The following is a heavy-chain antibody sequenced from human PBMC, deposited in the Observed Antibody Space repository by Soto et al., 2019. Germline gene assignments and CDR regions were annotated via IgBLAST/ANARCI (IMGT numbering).Heavy chain of an antibody. D-gene: IGHD6-13*01. J-gene: IGHJ3*02. CDR2: IYYSGST. V-gene: IGHV4-39*01. Sequence: SETLSLTCTVSGGSISSSSYYWGWIRQPPGKGLEWIGSIYYSGSTYYNPSLKSRVTISVDTSKNQFSLKLSSVTAADTAVYYCARQSSRPRVLFIAAAGTPRRAFDIWGQGTMVTVSS. CDR3: ARQSSRPRVLFIAAAGTPRRAFDI. CDR1: GGSISSSSYY.